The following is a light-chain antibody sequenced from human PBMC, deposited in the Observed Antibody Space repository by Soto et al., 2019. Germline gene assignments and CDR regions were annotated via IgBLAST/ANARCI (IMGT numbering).Light chain of an antibody. CDR2: EVN. V-gene: IGLV2-18*02. CDR1: SSDVGSYNR. J-gene: IGLJ3*02. Sequence: QSALTQPPSVSGSPGQSVTISCTGTSSDVGSYNRVSWYQQPPDTAPKLMIYEVNNRPSGVPDRFSGSKSGNTASLTISGLQAEDEADYYCSSYTTSSTLVLGGGTKVTVL. CDR3: SSYTTSSTLV.